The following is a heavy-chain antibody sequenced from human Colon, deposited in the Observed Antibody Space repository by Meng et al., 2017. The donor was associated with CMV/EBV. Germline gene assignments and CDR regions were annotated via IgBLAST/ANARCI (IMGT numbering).Heavy chain of an antibody. J-gene: IGHJ4*02. CDR3: AKDQVGDFWTGYYGN. D-gene: IGHD3/OR15-3a*01. CDR2: ISGSGDRT. V-gene: IGHV3-23*04. CDR1: GFTFSSYG. Sequence: GRLVGAGGNLIEPGGSLRLSVAGSGFTFSSYGMSWVRQAPGKGLEWVSFISGSGDRTHYADSVKGRFTISRDNSKNTLFLQMNSLRADDTAVYYCAKDQVGDFWTGYYGNWGQGTLVTVSS.